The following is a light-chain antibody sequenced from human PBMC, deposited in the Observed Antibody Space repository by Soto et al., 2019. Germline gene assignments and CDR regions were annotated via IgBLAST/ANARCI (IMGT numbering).Light chain of an antibody. CDR2: GAS. V-gene: IGKV3-20*01. Sequence: EVVLTQSPGTLSLSPGEGASLSCRASQIVSSSYLAWYQQKPGQAPRLLIYGASSRATGIPDRFSGSESGTDFTLTISSLQPEDFATYYCQQANTFPVTFGQGTRLEI. J-gene: IGKJ5*01. CDR1: QIVSSSY. CDR3: QQANTFPVT.